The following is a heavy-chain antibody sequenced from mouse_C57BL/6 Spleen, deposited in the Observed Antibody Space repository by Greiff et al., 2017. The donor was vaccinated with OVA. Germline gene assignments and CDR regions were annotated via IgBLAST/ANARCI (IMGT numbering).Heavy chain of an antibody. CDR2: IDPSDSET. V-gene: IGHV1-52*01. J-gene: IGHJ3*01. CDR1: GYTFTSYW. D-gene: IGHD2-1*01. CDR3: ARDGNYERLAWFAY. Sequence: VQLQQSGAELVRPGSSVKLSCKASGYTFTSYWMHWVKQRPIQGLEWIGNIDPSDSETHYNQKFKDKATLTVDKSSSTAYMQLSSLTSEDSAVYYCARDGNYERLAWFAYWGQGTLVTVSA.